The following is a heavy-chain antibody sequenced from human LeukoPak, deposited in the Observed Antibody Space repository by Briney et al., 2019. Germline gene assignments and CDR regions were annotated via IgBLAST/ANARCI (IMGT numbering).Heavy chain of an antibody. V-gene: IGHV5-51*01. CDR1: GYSFTSYW. D-gene: IGHD3-22*01. J-gene: IGHJ3*02. CDR3: ARWWGSTLITMIVGNDAFDI. Sequence: GESLKISCKGSGYSFTSYWIGWVRQMPGKGLEWMGIIYPADSDTRYSPSFQGQVTFSADQSISTAYLQWSSLKASDTAMYYCARWWGSTLITMIVGNDAFDIWGQGTMVTVSS. CDR2: IYPADSDT.